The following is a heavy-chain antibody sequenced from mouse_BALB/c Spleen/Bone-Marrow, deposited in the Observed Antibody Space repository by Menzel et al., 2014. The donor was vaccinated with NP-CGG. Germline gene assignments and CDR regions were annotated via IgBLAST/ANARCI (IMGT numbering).Heavy chain of an antibody. CDR2: IWNSGNT. CDR3: ARNYEGVGAMDY. Sequence: QVQLQQSGPGLVQPSQSLSITCTVSGFSLTNYGVHWVRLSPGKGLEWLGVIWNSGNTNYNAAFISRLSINMDNSKSQVFLKMNSLQANDTAVYYCARNYEGVGAMDYWGQGTSVTVSS. CDR1: GFSLTNYG. J-gene: IGHJ4*01. V-gene: IGHV2-2*02. D-gene: IGHD1-1*01.